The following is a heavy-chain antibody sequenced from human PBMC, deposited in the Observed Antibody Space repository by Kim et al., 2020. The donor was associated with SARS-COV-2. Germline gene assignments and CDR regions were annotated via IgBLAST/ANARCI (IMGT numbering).Heavy chain of an antibody. CDR2: INAGNGNT. CDR1: GYTFTSYA. J-gene: IGHJ4*02. CDR3: ARDFIPIAVAGYTYYFDY. D-gene: IGHD6-19*01. Sequence: ASVKVSCKASGYTFTSYAMHWVRQAPGQRLEWMGWINAGNGNTKYSQKFQGRVTITRDTSASTAYMELSSLRSEDTAVYYCARDFIPIAVAGYTYYFDYWGQGTLVTVSS. V-gene: IGHV1-3*01.